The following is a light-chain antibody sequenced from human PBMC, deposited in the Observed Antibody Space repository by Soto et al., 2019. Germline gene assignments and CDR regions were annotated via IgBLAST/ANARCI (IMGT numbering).Light chain of an antibody. V-gene: IGLV2-14*03. CDR2: DVS. CDR3: SSSARTSTLL. CDR1: SSDVGAYNY. J-gene: IGLJ2*01. Sequence: QSALTQPASVSGSPGQSITISCTGTSSDVGAYNYVSWYQQHPGKAPKLIIYDVSNRPSGVSDRFSAYKSANTASLTISGLQAEDEAQYYCSSSARTSTLLFGGGTQLTVL.